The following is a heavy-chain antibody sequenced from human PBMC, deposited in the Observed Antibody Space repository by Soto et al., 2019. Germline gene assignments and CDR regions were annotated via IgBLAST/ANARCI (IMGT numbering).Heavy chain of an antibody. J-gene: IGHJ6*03. V-gene: IGHV3-15*01. CDR2: IKSKTDGGTT. Sequence: GGSLRLSCAASGFTFSNAWMSWVRQAPGKGLEWVGRIKSKTDGGTTDYAAPVKGRFTISRDDSKNTLYLQMNSLKTEDTAVYYCTTRYYYGSGPDYYMDVWGKGTTVTVSS. CDR3: TTRYYYGSGPDYYMDV. D-gene: IGHD3-10*01. CDR1: GFTFSNAW.